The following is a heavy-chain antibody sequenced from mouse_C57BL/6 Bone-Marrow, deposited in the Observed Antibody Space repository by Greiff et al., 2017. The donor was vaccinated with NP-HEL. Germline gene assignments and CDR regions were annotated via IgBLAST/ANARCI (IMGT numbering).Heavy chain of an antibody. V-gene: IGHV14-2*01. D-gene: IGHD1-1*01. CDR1: GFNFKDYY. Sequence: VQLQQSGAELVKPGASVKLSCTASGFNFKDYYMHWVQQRPEQGLEWIGRIDPEDGETKYAPKFQGKATITANTASNTAYLQLSSLTPEDTAVYYCARAYGSSYEAMDFGGQGTSVTVSS. CDR2: IDPEDGET. J-gene: IGHJ4*01. CDR3: ARAYGSSYEAMDF.